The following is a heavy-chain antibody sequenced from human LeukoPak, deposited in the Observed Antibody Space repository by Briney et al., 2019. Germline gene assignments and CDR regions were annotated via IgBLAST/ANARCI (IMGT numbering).Heavy chain of an antibody. Sequence: PGGSPRLSCVASGFTVSSNYMSWVRQAPGKGLEWVSVIYSGGSTYYADSVKGRFTISRDNSKNTLYLQMNSLRAEDTAVYYCASFMPDHDAFDIWGQGTMVTVSS. V-gene: IGHV3-66*02. D-gene: IGHD1-14*01. CDR1: GFTVSSNY. CDR2: IYSGGST. CDR3: ASFMPDHDAFDI. J-gene: IGHJ3*02.